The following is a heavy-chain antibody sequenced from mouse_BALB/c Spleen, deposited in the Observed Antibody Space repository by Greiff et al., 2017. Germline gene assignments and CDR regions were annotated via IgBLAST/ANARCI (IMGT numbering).Heavy chain of an antibody. Sequence: QVQLQQPGAELVKPGASVKLSCKASGYTFTSYWMHWVKQRPGQGLEWIGGIDPSDSYTNYTQKFKGKATLTVDKSSSTAYMQLSSLTSEDAAVYYCERVGYDGAMDVWGEGTSVTVSS. CDR3: ERVGYDGAMDV. CDR2: IDPSDSYT. J-gene: IGHJ4*01. CDR1: GYTFTSYW. D-gene: IGHD2-14*01. V-gene: IGHV1-69*02.